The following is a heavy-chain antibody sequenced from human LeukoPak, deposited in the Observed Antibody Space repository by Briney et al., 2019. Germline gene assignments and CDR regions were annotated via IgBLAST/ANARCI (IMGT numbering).Heavy chain of an antibody. CDR2: ISSTSNYI. CDR3: ARQKYCGGDCYGLDTLDT. D-gene: IGHD2-21*02. CDR1: GFTSSEYT. V-gene: IGHV3-21*01. J-gene: IGHJ3*02. Sequence: GGSLRLSCAASGFTSSEYTINWVRQAPGKGLEWVSSISSTSNYIYHADSLKGRVTTSRDNAKNSLSLQMNSLRVEDTAVYYCARQKYCGGDCYGLDTLDTWGQGTMVTVSS.